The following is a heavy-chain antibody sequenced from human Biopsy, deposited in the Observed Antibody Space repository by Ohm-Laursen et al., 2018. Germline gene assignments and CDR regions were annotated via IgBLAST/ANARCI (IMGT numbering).Heavy chain of an antibody. D-gene: IGHD3-22*01. Sequence: GTLSLTCTVSGGSISSDYWSWIRQPPGKGLQWIGYVYYTGSTDYNPSLQSRVTISVDTSKNHFSLRLRSVTPADTAIYYCARDRGYYSDRTVPGYFDLWGRGTLVTVSS. J-gene: IGHJ2*01. CDR1: GGSISSDY. CDR3: ARDRGYYSDRTVPGYFDL. CDR2: VYYTGST. V-gene: IGHV4-59*01.